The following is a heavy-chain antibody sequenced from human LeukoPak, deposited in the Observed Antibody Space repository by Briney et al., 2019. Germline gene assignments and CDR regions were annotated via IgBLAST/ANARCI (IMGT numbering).Heavy chain of an antibody. Sequence: GASVKVSCKASGYTFTGYYMHWVRQAPGQGLEWMGWINPNSGGTNYAQKFQGRVTMTRDTSISTAYMELSRLRSDDTAVYYCARDFNYDFWSGYYSWGQGTLVTVSS. V-gene: IGHV1-2*02. J-gene: IGHJ4*02. CDR1: GYTFTGYY. CDR3: ARDFNYDFWSGYYS. CDR2: INPNSGGT. D-gene: IGHD3-3*01.